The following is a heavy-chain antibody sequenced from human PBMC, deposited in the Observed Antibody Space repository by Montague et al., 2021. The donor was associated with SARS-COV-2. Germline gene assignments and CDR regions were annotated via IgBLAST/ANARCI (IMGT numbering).Heavy chain of an antibody. D-gene: IGHD2-8*01. CDR2: ILYNGTD. J-gene: IGHJ5*02. CDR3: TRGNGWYQP. Sequence: SETLSLTCSVSGSYLRGYFWSWVRQPPGQRLEWIGYILYNGTDTYNPALRSRLTMSVDMSRNQFSLELRSMTVTDTAFYYCTRGNGWYQPWGRGTLVTVSS. CDR1: GSYLRGYF. V-gene: IGHV4-59*13.